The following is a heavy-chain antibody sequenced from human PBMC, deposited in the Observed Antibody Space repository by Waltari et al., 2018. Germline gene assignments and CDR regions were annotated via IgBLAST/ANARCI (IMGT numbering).Heavy chain of an antibody. V-gene: IGHV1-69*18. CDR1: GGTFSSYA. CDR3: ARREMATLTRAFDY. J-gene: IGHJ4*02. Sequence: QVQLVQSGAEVKKPGSSVKVSCKASGGTFSSYAISWVRPAPGQGLEWMGRSIPIFGTANYAQKFQGRVTSTADESTSTAYRELSSLRSEDTAVYYCARREMATLTRAFDYWGQGTLVTVSS. D-gene: IGHD7-27*01. CDR2: SIPIFGTA.